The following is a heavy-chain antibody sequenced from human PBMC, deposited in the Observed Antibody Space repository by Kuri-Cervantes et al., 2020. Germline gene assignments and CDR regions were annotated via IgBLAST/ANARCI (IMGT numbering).Heavy chain of an antibody. Sequence: LLLTCAASVFPFSDYYMSWTRQGPGKGLEWVSYISSSGSNIYYADSVKGRFTIPRDNSKNTLYLQMNSLRAEGTAVYYCAKYCGSDDYYYGIEVWGQGTTVTVSS. J-gene: IGHJ6*02. CDR1: VFPFSDYY. CDR3: AKYCGSDDYYYGIEV. V-gene: IGHV3-11*04. D-gene: IGHD1-26*01. CDR2: ISSSGSNI.